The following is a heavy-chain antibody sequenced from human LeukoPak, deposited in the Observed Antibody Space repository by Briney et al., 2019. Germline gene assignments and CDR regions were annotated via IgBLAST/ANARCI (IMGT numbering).Heavy chain of an antibody. CDR2: ISAYNGNT. Sequence: ASVKLSCKASGSTFTSYGISWVRQAPGQGLEWMGWISAYNGNTTYAQTLQGRVTMTTDTSTSTAYMELRSLRSDDTAVYYCARDGQEQLALRGGNWFDPWGQGTLVTVSS. V-gene: IGHV1-18*01. CDR1: GSTFTSYG. J-gene: IGHJ5*02. D-gene: IGHD6-13*01. CDR3: ARDGQEQLALRGGNWFDP.